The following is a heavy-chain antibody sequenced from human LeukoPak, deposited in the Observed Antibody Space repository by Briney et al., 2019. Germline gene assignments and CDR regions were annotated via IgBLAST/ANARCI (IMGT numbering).Heavy chain of an antibody. V-gene: IGHV4-59*01. CDR2: IYYSEST. CDR3: ARGGGWFGELYNWFDP. J-gene: IGHJ5*02. D-gene: IGHD3-10*01. CDR1: GGSISSYY. Sequence: SETLSLTCTVSGGSISSYYWSWIRQPPGKGLEWIGYIYYSESTNYNPSLKSRVTISVDTSKNQFSLKLSSVTAADTAVYYCARGGGWFGELYNWFDPWGQGTLVTVSS.